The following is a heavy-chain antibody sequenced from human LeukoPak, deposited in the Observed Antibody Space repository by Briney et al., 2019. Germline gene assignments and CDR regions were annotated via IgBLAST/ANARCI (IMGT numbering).Heavy chain of an antibody. Sequence: GASVKVSCKASGYTFTSYYMHWVRQAPGQGLEWMGIINPSGGSTSYAQKFQGRVTMTRDTSTSTAYMGLSSLRSEDTAVYYCARGRMGLHRFDPWGQGTLVTVSS. CDR2: INPSGGST. J-gene: IGHJ5*02. CDR3: ARGRMGLHRFDP. D-gene: IGHD4/OR15-4a*01. CDR1: GYTFTSYY. V-gene: IGHV1-46*01.